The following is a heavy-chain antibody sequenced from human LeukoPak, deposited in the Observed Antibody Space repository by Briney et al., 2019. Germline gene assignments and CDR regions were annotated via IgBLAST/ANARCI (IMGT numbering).Heavy chain of an antibody. V-gene: IGHV3-7*01. CDR2: IKQDGSEK. Sequence: GGSLRLSCAASGFTFSSYWMSWVRQAPGKGLEWVANIKQDGSEKYYVDSVKGRFTISRDNAKNSLYLQMNSLRAEDTAVYYCARMMDIVATTFDYWGQGTLVTVSS. J-gene: IGHJ4*02. D-gene: IGHD5-12*01. CDR1: GFTFSSYW. CDR3: ARMMDIVATTFDY.